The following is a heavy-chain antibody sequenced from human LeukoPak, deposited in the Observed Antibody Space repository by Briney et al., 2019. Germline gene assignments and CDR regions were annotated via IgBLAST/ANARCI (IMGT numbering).Heavy chain of an antibody. Sequence: GGSLRLSCAASEFTFSSYSMNWVRQAPGKGLEWMAIIKPDGSEKYYVDSVKGRFTISRDNAENSLFLQMNGLRPEDTAVFYCARGQYTDGLSYWGQGTLVTVSS. CDR1: EFTFSSYS. CDR3: ARGQYTDGLSY. CDR2: IKPDGSEK. D-gene: IGHD5-24*01. V-gene: IGHV3-7*03. J-gene: IGHJ4*02.